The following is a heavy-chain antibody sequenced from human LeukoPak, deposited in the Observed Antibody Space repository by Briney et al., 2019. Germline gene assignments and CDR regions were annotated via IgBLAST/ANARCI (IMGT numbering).Heavy chain of an antibody. J-gene: IGHJ4*02. V-gene: IGHV3-21*01. CDR2: ISSSSSYI. D-gene: IGHD6-19*01. CDR3: ARGGYSSGWYVKPRPFDY. Sequence: GGSLRLSCAASGFTFSSYSMNWVRQAPGKGLEWVSSISSSSSYIYYADSVKGRFTISRDNAKNSLYLQMNSLRAEDTAVYYCARGGYSSGWYVKPRPFDYWGQGTLVTVSS. CDR1: GFTFSSYS.